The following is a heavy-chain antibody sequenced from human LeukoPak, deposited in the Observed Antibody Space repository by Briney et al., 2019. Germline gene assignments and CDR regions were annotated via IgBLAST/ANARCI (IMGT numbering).Heavy chain of an antibody. V-gene: IGHV3-30*02. D-gene: IGHD6-13*01. CDR1: GFTFSSYG. Sequence: GGSLRLSCAASGFTFSSYGMHWVRQAPGKGLEWVAFIRYDGSNKYYADSVKGRFTISRDNSKNTLYLQMNSLRAEDTAVYYCARSQRIAAADNFDYWGQGTLVTVSS. CDR2: IRYDGSNK. CDR3: ARSQRIAAADNFDY. J-gene: IGHJ4*02.